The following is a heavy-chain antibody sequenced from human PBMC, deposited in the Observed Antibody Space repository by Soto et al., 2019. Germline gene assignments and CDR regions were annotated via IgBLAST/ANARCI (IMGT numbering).Heavy chain of an antibody. CDR2: INSDGSST. D-gene: IGHD2-15*01. V-gene: IGHV3-74*01. CDR3: ASAVRGCSGGSCYLAPNYYYYGMDV. J-gene: IGHJ6*02. Sequence: GGSLRLSCAASGFTFSDYYMSWIRQAPGKGLEWVSYINSDGSSTSYADSVKGRFTISRDNAKNTLYLQMNSLRAEDTAVYYCASAVRGCSGGSCYLAPNYYYYGMDVWGQGTTVTVSS. CDR1: GFTFSDYY.